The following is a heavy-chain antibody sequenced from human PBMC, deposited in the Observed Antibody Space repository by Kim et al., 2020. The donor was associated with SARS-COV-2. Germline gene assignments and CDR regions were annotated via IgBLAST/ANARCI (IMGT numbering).Heavy chain of an antibody. J-gene: IGHJ4*01. D-gene: IGHD6-13*01. CDR3: ARVPSLAAVGTVDLDY. Sequence: GESLKISCKGSGYSFTSYWISWVRQVPGKGLEWVVRIYPSGSYTNYSPSFQGHVTISPDKSNNTAYLQRSSLKAADTALYYCARVPSLAAVGTVDLDY. V-gene: IGHV5-10-1*01. CDR2: IYPSGSYT. CDR1: GYSFTSYW.